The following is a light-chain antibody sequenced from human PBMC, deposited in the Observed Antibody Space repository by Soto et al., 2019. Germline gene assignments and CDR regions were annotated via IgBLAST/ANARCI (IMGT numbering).Light chain of an antibody. CDR2: AAS. Sequence: AIQMTQSPSSLSASVGDRVTITCRASQVIRNDLSWYQQKPGKSPKLLIFAASSLQSGVPSRFSGSGSGTDFTLTISSLQPEDFATYYCLQDFNYPWTFGQGTKVEIK. J-gene: IGKJ1*01. CDR3: LQDFNYPWT. CDR1: QVIRND. V-gene: IGKV1-6*01.